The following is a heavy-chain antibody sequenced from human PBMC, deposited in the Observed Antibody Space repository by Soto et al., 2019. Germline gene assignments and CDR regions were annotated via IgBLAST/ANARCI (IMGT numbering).Heavy chain of an antibody. J-gene: IGHJ5*02. CDR1: GGSISSYY. CDR2: IYYSGST. Sequence: PSETLSLTITVPGGSISSYYWSWIRQPPGKGLEWIGYIYYSGSTNYNPSLKSRVTISVDTSKNQFSLKLSSVTAADTAVYYCASTYDFWSGYPNWFDPWGQGTLVTVSS. V-gene: IGHV4-59*01. D-gene: IGHD3-3*01. CDR3: ASTYDFWSGYPNWFDP.